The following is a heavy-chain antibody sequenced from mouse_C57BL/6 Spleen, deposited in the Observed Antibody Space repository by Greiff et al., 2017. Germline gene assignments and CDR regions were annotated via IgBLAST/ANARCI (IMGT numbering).Heavy chain of an antibody. V-gene: IGHV1-69*01. Sequence: VQLQQPGAELVMPGASVKLSCKASGYTFTSYWMHWVKQRPGQGLEWIGEIDPSDSYTNYNQKVKGKSTLTVDKSSSTAYMQLSSLTSEDSAVYYCARSTVTTRAWFAYWGQGTLVTVAA. D-gene: IGHD2-2*01. CDR2: IDPSDSYT. CDR3: ARSTVTTRAWFAY. CDR1: GYTFTSYW. J-gene: IGHJ3*01.